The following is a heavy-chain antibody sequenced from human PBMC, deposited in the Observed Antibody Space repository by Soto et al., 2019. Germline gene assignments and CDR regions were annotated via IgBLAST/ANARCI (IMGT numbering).Heavy chain of an antibody. CDR1: GGSISSYY. V-gene: IGHV4-59*01. D-gene: IGHD6-19*01. Sequence: QVQLQESGPGLVKPSETLSLTCTVSGGSISSYYWSWIRQPPGKGLEWIGYIYYSGSTNYNPSLKSRGTISVDTSKNQFSLKLSSVTAADTAVYYCARGVAAPDYWGQGTLVTVSS. CDR3: ARGVAAPDY. J-gene: IGHJ4*02. CDR2: IYYSGST.